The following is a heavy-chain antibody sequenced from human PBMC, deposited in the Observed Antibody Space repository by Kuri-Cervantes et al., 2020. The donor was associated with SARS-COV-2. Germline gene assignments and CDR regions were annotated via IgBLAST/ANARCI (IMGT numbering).Heavy chain of an antibody. D-gene: IGHD2-15*01. CDR2: IYSGVST. Sequence: GESLKISCAASGSIYSSYWKNWVRQAPGKVLEWVSVIYSGVSTYYADSVKGRFTISRDNSKNTLYLQMNSLRAEDTAVYYCASVILYRWEAYFDYLGQGTLVTVSS. J-gene: IGHJ4*02. CDR3: ASVILYRWEAYFDY. CDR1: GSIYSSYW. V-gene: IGHV3-53*01.